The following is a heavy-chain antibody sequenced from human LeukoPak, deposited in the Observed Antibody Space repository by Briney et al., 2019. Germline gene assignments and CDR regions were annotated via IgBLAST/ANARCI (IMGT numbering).Heavy chain of an antibody. CDR1: GGSFSCYY. J-gene: IGHJ6*03. CDR2: INHSGST. Sequence: SETLSLTCAVYGGSFSCYYWSWIRQPPGKGLEWIGEINHSGSTNYNPSLESRVTISVDTSKNQFSLKLSSVTAADTAVYYCARGDIAVVPAAYYYYYYMDVWGKGTTVTVSS. V-gene: IGHV4-34*01. D-gene: IGHD2-2*01. CDR3: ARGDIAVVPAAYYYYYYMDV.